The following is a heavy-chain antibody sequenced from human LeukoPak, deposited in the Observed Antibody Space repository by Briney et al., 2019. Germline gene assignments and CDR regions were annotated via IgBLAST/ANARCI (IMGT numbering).Heavy chain of an antibody. CDR3: AKDHGIETQLWFFDY. D-gene: IGHD5-18*01. CDR2: IYHSGSI. Sequence: SETLSLTCTVSGYSITSGYYWGWIRQPPGKGLEWGGNIYHSGSIYYNPSLKCRVTISVDTSKNQFSLKLSSVTAADTAVYYCAKDHGIETQLWFFDYWGQGTRVTVSS. V-gene: IGHV4-38-2*02. CDR1: GYSITSGYY. J-gene: IGHJ4*02.